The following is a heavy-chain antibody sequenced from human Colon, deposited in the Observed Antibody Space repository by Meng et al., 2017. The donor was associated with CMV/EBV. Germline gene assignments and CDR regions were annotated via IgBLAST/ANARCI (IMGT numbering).Heavy chain of an antibody. CDR3: ARHSSGWSILDY. V-gene: IGHV1-8*03. CDR1: GYSFVNSN. Sequence: SCKTSGYSFVNSNINWVRQATGQGLEWMGRVNPKSGDTEYAQKFQGRITVTKDTATNTVYMELNSLTTDDTAVYYCARHSSGWSILDYWGQGALVTVSS. CDR2: VNPKSGDT. D-gene: IGHD6-19*01. J-gene: IGHJ4*02.